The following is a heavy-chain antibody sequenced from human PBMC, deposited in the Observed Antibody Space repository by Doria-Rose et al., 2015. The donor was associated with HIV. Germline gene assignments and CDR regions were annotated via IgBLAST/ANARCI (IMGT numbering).Heavy chain of an antibody. J-gene: IGHJ4*02. D-gene: IGHD1-26*01. Sequence: QVQLQESGPGMVKPSETLSLTCSVSGDSISHYYWSWIRQPPGKGLEYIGDILYTGSTNYSSYLKSRVSMSIDTSKNKFSLRLSSVTAADTAVYYCARVLSGTYDYWGQGTLVTVSS. CDR2: ILYTGST. CDR1: GDSISHYY. CDR3: ARVLSGTYDY. V-gene: IGHV4-59*01.